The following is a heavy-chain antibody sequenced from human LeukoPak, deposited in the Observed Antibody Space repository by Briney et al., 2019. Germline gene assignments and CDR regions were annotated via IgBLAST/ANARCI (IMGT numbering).Heavy chain of an antibody. J-gene: IGHJ4*02. D-gene: IGHD3-3*01. CDR3: ARTSYDFWSGYPHPFDY. CDR1: XXSISSXXYY. V-gene: IGHV4-31*03. Sequence: SETLSLTCTVSXXSISSXXYYWSWIXXXXXXXXXXIXXXXYSGSTYYNPSLKSRVTISVDTSKNQFSLKLSSVTAADTAVYYCARTSYDFWSGYPHPFDYWGQGTLVTVSS. CDR2: XXYSGST.